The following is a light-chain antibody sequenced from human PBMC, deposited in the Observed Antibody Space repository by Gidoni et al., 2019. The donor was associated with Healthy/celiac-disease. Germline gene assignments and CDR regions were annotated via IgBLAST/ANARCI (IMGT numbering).Light chain of an antibody. V-gene: IGKV1-5*03. Sequence: DIQMTQSPSTLSASVGDRVTITCRASQSISSWLAWYQQKPGKAPKLLIYKASSLESGVPSRFSGSGSGTEFTLTISSLQPDDFAKYYCKQYRNFTFGQGTKLEIK. CDR2: KAS. CDR1: QSISSW. CDR3: KQYRNFT. J-gene: IGKJ2*01.